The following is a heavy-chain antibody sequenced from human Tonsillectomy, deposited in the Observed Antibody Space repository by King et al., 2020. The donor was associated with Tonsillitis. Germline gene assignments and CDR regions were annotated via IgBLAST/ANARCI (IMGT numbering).Heavy chain of an antibody. V-gene: IGHV1-8*01. CDR3: ARARDSGYDGAGFIWFDP. J-gene: IGHJ5*02. CDR1: GYTFTRYD. Sequence: VQLVESGAEVKKPGASVKVSCKASGYTFTRYDINWVRQATGQGLEWMGWMNPNSGNTGYAQKFQGRVTMTRNTSISTAYMELSSLRSGDTAVYYCARARDSGYDGAGFIWFDPWGQGTLVTVSS. CDR2: MNPNSGNT. D-gene: IGHD5-12*01.